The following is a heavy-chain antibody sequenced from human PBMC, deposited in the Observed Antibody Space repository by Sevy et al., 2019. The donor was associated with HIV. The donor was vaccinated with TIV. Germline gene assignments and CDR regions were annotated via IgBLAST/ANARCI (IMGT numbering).Heavy chain of an antibody. J-gene: IGHJ6*02. V-gene: IGHV3-43*01. CDR2: ISWDGGST. CDR1: AFTFDDYT. Sequence: GGSLRLSCAASAFTFDDYTMHWVRQAPGKGLEWVSLISWDGGSTYYADSAKGRFTISRDNSKNSLYLQMNSLRTEDTALYYCAKDIITIFGVVGSDGMDVWGQGTTVTVSS. D-gene: IGHD3-3*01. CDR3: AKDIITIFGVVGSDGMDV.